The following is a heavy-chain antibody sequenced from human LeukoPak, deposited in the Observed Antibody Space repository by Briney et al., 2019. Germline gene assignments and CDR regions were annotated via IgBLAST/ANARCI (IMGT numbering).Heavy chain of an antibody. CDR1: GYTFTTYA. D-gene: IGHD3-3*01. J-gene: IGHJ6*02. Sequence: ASVKVSCKASGYTFTTYAMTWVRQAPGQGLEWMGRINPNSGGTNYAQKFQGRVTMTRDTSISTAYMELSRLRSDDTAVYYCARGGVVIDYYYYGMDVWGQGTTVTVSS. V-gene: IGHV1-2*06. CDR2: INPNSGGT. CDR3: ARGGVVIDYYYYGMDV.